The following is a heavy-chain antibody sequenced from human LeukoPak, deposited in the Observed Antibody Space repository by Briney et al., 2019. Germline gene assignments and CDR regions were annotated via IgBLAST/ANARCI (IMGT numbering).Heavy chain of an antibody. CDR2: IYPGDSDT. V-gene: IGHV5-51*01. J-gene: IGHJ3*02. CDR3: ARPSFGPLYYDSSGYPRQVHHAFDI. CDR1: GYSFTSYW. D-gene: IGHD3-22*01. Sequence: PGESLKISCKGSGYSFTSYWIGWVRQMPGKGLEWMGIIYPGDSDTRYSPSFQGQVTISADKSISTAYLQWSSLKASDTAMYYCARPSFGPLYYDSSGYPRQVHHAFDIWGQGTMVTVSS.